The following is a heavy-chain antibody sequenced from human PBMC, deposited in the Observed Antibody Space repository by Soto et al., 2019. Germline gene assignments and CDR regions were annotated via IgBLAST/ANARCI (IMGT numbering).Heavy chain of an antibody. CDR2: IWYDGSNK. V-gene: IGHV3-33*01. D-gene: IGHD5-18*01. J-gene: IGHJ4*02. CDR3: ARSRDTAMVLDY. Sequence: GGSLRLSCAASGFTFSSYGMHWVRQAPGKGLEWVAVIWYDGSNKYYADSVKGRFTISRDNSKNTLYLQMNSLRAEDTAVYYCARSRDTAMVLDYWGQGTLVTVSS. CDR1: GFTFSSYG.